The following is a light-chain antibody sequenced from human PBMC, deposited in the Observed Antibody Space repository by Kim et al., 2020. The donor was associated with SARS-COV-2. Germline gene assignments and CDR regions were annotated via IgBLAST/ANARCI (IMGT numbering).Light chain of an antibody. CDR1: SSNIGNNY. J-gene: IGLJ3*02. CDR3: GTWDSSLSAGV. Sequence: GQKFSISCSGSSSNIGNNYVSWYQQLPGTAPKLLIYDNNKRPSGIPGRFSGSKSGTSATLGITGLQTGDEADYYCGTWDSSLSAGVFGGGTQLTVL. V-gene: IGLV1-51*01. CDR2: DNN.